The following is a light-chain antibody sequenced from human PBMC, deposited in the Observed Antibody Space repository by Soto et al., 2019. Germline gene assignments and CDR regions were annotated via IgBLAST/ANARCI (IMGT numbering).Light chain of an antibody. CDR3: QQYETYHRT. J-gene: IGKJ1*01. V-gene: IGKV1-5*01. Sequence: DIQITQFPSTLSASVGYSVSVTCRASQTISGRLAWYQQQPGKAPHLIIYDASTLESGVSSRFSGSGSGTEFTLTINSLQTHDFATYYCQQYETYHRTFGQGTKVDIK. CDR2: DAS. CDR1: QTISGR.